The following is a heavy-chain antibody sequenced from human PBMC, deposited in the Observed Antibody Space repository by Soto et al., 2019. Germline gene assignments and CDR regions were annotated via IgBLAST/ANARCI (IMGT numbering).Heavy chain of an antibody. CDR1: GFTFSSYG. D-gene: IGHD1-26*01. J-gene: IGHJ4*02. V-gene: IGHV3-33*01. CDR3: ARERRLVGATGRGLLGVHRGFDY. CDR2: IWYDGSNK. Sequence: GGSLRLSCAASGFTFSSYGMHWVRQAPGKGLEWVAVIWYDGSNKYYADSVKGRFTISRDNSKNTLYLQMNSLRAEDTAVYYCARERRLVGATGRGLLGVHRGFDYWGQGTLVTVSS.